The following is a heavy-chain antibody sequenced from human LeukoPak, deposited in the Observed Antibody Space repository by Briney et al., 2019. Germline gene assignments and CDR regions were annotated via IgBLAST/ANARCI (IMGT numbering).Heavy chain of an antibody. J-gene: IGHJ4*02. V-gene: IGHV3-11*01. D-gene: IGHD6-13*01. CDR3: AKDILAAGLFFDY. CDR2: ISISGTTT. Sequence: GGSLRLSCAASAFSLNAYNMNWVRQAPGKGLEWVSYISISGTTTNYADSVKGRFTISRDDARNSLYLQMNSLRAEDTAVYYCAKDILAAGLFFDYWGQGTLVTVSS. CDR1: AFSLNAYN.